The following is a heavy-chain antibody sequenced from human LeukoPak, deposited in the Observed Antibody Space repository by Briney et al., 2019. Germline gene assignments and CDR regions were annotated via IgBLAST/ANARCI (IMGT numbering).Heavy chain of an antibody. Sequence: GGSLRLSCAASGFTFSSYWMSWVRQAPGKGLEWVANIKQDGSEKYYVDSVKGRFTISRDNAKNTLYLQMNSLRAEDTAVYYCARDSFDSSGYYTVPFDYWGQGTLVTVSS. D-gene: IGHD3-22*01. CDR2: IKQDGSEK. CDR1: GFTFSSYW. V-gene: IGHV3-7*01. CDR3: ARDSFDSSGYYTVPFDY. J-gene: IGHJ4*02.